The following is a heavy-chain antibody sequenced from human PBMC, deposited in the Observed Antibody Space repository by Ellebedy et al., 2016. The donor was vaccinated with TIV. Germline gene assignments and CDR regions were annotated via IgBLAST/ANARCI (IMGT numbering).Heavy chain of an antibody. Sequence: GESLKIPCAGPGFSFNTYSMHWVRQAPGKGLVRVSYISGSSSFINYADSVKVRFTISRDYAKNSLYLQMNRLRDEDTAVYYCARMAAREGTHHDALDIWGQGTMVIVSS. J-gene: IGHJ3*02. V-gene: IGHV3-48*02. CDR1: GFSFNTYS. D-gene: IGHD6-25*01. CDR2: ISGSSSFI. CDR3: ARMAAREGTHHDALDI.